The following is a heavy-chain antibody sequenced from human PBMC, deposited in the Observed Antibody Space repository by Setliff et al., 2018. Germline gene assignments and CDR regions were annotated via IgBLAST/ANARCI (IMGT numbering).Heavy chain of an antibody. V-gene: IGHV4-59*01. CDR1: GGSISDYY. Sequence: LSLTCTVSGGSISDYYWSWIRQAPGKGLEWIGYIYYGGSTNYNPSLNSRVAISVDTSENQFSLRLNSVTAADTAVYYCARGYGVLTGYYNYWGQGTLVTVSS. CDR3: ARGYGVLTGYYNY. J-gene: IGHJ4*02. D-gene: IGHD3-9*01. CDR2: IYYGGST.